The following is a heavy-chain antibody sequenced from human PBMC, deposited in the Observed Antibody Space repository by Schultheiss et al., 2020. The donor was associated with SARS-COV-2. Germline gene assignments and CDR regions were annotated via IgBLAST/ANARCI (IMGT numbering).Heavy chain of an antibody. J-gene: IGHJ4*02. Sequence: SETLSLTCAVSGYSISSGYYWGWIRQPPGKGLEWIGYIYYSGSTYYNPSLKSRVTISVDTSKNQFSLKLSSVTAADTAVYYCARDGGRYSVPFEHWGQGTLVTVSS. CDR2: IYYSGST. CDR1: GYSISSGYY. CDR3: ARDGGRYSVPFEH. V-gene: IGHV4-38-2*02. D-gene: IGHD1-26*01.